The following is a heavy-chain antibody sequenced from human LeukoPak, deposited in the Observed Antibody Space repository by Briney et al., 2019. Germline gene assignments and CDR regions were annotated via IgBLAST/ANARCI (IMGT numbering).Heavy chain of an antibody. CDR3: AINHRDGYSELGY. CDR2: ISSSSSYI. D-gene: IGHD5-24*01. J-gene: IGHJ4*02. V-gene: IGHV3-21*01. Sequence: GGSLRLSCAASGFTFSRYTMNWVRQAPGKGLEWVSSISSSSSYIYYADSMKGRFTISRDNAKNSLFLQMNSLRAEDTAVYYCAINHRDGYSELGYWGQGTLVTVSS. CDR1: GFTFSRYT.